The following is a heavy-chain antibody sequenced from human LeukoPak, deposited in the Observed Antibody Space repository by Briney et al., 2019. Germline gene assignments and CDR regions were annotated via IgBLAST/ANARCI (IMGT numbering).Heavy chain of an antibody. CDR2: IIPIFGTA. CDR1: GGTFSSYA. V-gene: IGHV1-69*05. D-gene: IGHD6-13*01. CDR3: ARGPSERSSWYS. Sequence: SVKVSCKASGGTFSSYAISWVRQAPGQGLEWMGGIIPIFGTANYAQKFQGRVTITTDESTSTAYMELSSLRSEDTAVYYCARGPSERSSWYSWDQGTLVTVSS. J-gene: IGHJ4*02.